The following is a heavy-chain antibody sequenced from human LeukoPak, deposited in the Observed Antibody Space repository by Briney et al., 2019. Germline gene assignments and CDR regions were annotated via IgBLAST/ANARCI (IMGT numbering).Heavy chain of an antibody. CDR3: ARAEPRGTIWYPY. CDR1: GGSISSNNW. J-gene: IGHJ4*02. CDR2: TFHSGST. V-gene: IGHV4-4*02. D-gene: IGHD6-13*01. Sequence: PSETLSLTCAVSGGSISSNNWWSWVRQPPGQGLEWIGETFHSGSTNYNPSLKSRVTISVDKSQNQFSLKLNSVTAADTAVYYCARAEPRGTIWYPYWGQGTLVTVSS.